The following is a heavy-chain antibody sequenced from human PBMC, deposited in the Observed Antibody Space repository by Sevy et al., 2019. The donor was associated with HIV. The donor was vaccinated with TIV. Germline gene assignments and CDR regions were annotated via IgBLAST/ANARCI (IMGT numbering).Heavy chain of an antibody. CDR1: GFTFSSYS. CDR2: ISDLSNYI. Sequence: GGSLRLSCAASGFTFSSYSFHWVRQAPGKGLEWVSSISDLSNYICYSDSMKGRFTISRDNAKNSLYLQMSSLRADDTAVYYCARAGNWPYIDYWGQGTLVTVSS. CDR3: ARAGNWPYIDY. V-gene: IGHV3-21*01. J-gene: IGHJ4*02. D-gene: IGHD1-1*01.